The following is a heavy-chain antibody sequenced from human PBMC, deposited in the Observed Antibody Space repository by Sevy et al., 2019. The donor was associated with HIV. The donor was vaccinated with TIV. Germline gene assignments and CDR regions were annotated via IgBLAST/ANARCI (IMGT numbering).Heavy chain of an antibody. J-gene: IGHJ4*02. Sequence: SETLSLTCAVYGGSFSGYYWSWIRQPPGKGLEWIGKINHSGSTNYNPSLKSRVTISVDTSKNQFSLKLSSVTAADTAVYYCARAMWGYSYGAFDYWGQGTLVTVSS. CDR3: ARAMWGYSYGAFDY. V-gene: IGHV4-34*01. CDR2: INHSGST. D-gene: IGHD5-18*01. CDR1: GGSFSGYY.